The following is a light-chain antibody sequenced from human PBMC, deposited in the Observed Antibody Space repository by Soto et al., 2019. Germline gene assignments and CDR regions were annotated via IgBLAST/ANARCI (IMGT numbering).Light chain of an antibody. J-gene: IGLJ1*01. CDR1: RSDVGAYNY. V-gene: IGLV2-8*01. CDR3: NSYADSNTDV. Sequence: QSVLTQPASVSGSPGQSIAISCTGTRSDVGAYNYVSWYQQHPGKAPKLIIYDVSQRPSGVPDRFSGSKSGNTASLTVSGLQAEDEADYYCNSYADSNTDVFGTGTKLTVL. CDR2: DVS.